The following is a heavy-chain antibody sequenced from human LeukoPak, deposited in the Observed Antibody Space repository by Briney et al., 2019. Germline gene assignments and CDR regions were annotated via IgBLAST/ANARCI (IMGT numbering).Heavy chain of an antibody. CDR2: INSDGSSR. D-gene: IGHD1-26*01. J-gene: IGHJ4*02. Sequence: QPGVSLTLSCAASGFTFSSYWMHWVRQAPGKGLVWVSRINSDGSSRSYADSVKGRFTISRDYAKNTLYLQMNSLRAEDTAVYSGARRQGALTYWGQGTLVTVSS. CDR1: GFTFSSYW. CDR3: ARRQGALTY. V-gene: IGHV3-74*01.